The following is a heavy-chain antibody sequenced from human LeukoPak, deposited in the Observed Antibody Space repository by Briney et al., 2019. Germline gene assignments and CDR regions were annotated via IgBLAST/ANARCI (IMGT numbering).Heavy chain of an antibody. CDR3: GRHGGGAARGLDY. CDR1: GGSISSSSYS. J-gene: IGHJ4*02. Sequence: SETLSHSSTVSGGSISSSSYSWGWIRQPPGKGLGWIGSISYSGRTYSNPSLKSRATISVDTSKKQFTLKLSSVTAADTAVYYCGRHGGGAARGLDYWGQGTLVTVSS. CDR2: ISYSGRT. V-gene: IGHV4-39*01. D-gene: IGHD6-6*01.